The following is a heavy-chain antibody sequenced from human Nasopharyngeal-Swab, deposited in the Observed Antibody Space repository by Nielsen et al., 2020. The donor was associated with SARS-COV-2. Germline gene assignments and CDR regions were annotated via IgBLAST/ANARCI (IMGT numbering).Heavy chain of an antibody. D-gene: IGHD4-23*01. CDR1: GGSFSGHQ. CDR2: VSHGGGT. V-gene: IGHV4-34*01. J-gene: IGHJ3*02. Sequence: SETLSLTCAVYGGSFSGHQWSWVRQPPGKGLEWIGEVSHGGGTNYNPSLKSRVTISVATSKNQFSLKLSSVTAADTAVYYCARHGGNSVGDAFDIWGQGTMVTVSS. CDR3: ARHGGNSVGDAFDI.